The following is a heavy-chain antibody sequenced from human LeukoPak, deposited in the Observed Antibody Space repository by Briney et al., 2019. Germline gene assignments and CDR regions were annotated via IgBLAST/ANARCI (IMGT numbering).Heavy chain of an antibody. CDR2: IKQDGSEK. V-gene: IGHV3-7*01. CDR1: GFTFSSYW. D-gene: IGHD4-17*01. CDR3: ARDRRKDDYGDPN. Sequence: AGGSLRLSCAASGFTFSSYWMSWVRQAPGKGLEWVANIKQDGSEKYYVDSVKGRFTISRDNAKNSLYLQMNSLRAEDTAVYYCARDRRKDDYGDPNWGQGTLVTVSS. J-gene: IGHJ4*02.